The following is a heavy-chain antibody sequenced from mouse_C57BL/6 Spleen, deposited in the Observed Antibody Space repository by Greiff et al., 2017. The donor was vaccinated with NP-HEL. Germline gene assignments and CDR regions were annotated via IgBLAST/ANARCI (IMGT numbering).Heavy chain of an antibody. CDR1: GFTFSSYA. D-gene: IGHD2-1*01. J-gene: IGHJ1*03. V-gene: IGHV5-4*03. Sequence: DVMLVESGGGLVKPGGSLKLSCAASGFTFSSYAMSWVRQTPDKRLEWVATISDGGSYTSYPDNVQGRFTISRDNAKNNLYLQMSHLKSEDTARYYCARAIYYGNYGYFDVWGTGTTVTVSS. CDR2: ISDGGSYT. CDR3: ARAIYYGNYGYFDV.